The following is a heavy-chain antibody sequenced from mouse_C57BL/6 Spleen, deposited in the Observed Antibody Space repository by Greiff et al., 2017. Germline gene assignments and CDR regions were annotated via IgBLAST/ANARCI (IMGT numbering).Heavy chain of an antibody. Sequence: EVHLVESGGDLVKPGGSLKLSCAASGFTFSSYGMSWVRQTPDKRLEWVATISSGGSYTYYPDSVKGRFTISRDNAKNTLYLQMSSLKSEDTAMYYCARIYYDYDGSFYAMDYWGQGTSVTVSS. J-gene: IGHJ4*01. CDR1: GFTFSSYG. D-gene: IGHD2-4*01. CDR3: ARIYYDYDGSFYAMDY. CDR2: ISSGGSYT. V-gene: IGHV5-6*01.